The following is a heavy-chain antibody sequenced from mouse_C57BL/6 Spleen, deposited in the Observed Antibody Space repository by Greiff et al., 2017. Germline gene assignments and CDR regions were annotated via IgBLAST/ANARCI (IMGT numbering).Heavy chain of an antibody. CDR3: ARGDYYGSAMDY. V-gene: IGHV1-55*01. CDR2: IYPGSGST. D-gene: IGHD1-1*01. Sequence: QVQLQQPGAELVKPGASVKMSCKASGYTFTSYWITWVKQRPGQGLEWIGDIYPGSGSTNYNEKFKSKATLTVDTSSSTAYMQLRSLTSEDSAVYYCARGDYYGSAMDYWGQGTSVTVSS. J-gene: IGHJ4*01. CDR1: GYTFTSYW.